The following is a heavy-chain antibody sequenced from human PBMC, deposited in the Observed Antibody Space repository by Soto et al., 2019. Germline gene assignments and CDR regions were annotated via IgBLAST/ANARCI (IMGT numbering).Heavy chain of an antibody. Sequence: QVQLQESGPGLVKPSGTLSLTCAVSGGSISSSNWWSWVRQPPGKGLEWIGEIYHSGSTNYNPSLKSRVTISVDKPKNQFSLKLSSVTAADTAVYYCARGMGWELHRDNWFDPWGQGTLVTVSS. D-gene: IGHD1-26*01. CDR3: ARGMGWELHRDNWFDP. CDR2: IYHSGST. CDR1: GGSISSSNW. V-gene: IGHV4-4*02. J-gene: IGHJ5*02.